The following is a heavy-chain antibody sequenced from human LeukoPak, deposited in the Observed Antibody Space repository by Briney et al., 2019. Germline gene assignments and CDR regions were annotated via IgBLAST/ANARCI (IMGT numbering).Heavy chain of an antibody. CDR2: IYYTGST. D-gene: IGHD3-10*01. V-gene: IGHV4-59*01. CDR3: ARSWGGGAFDI. Sequence: SETLSLTCTISGGFFSTYYWSWIRHPPGKGLEWIAYIYYTGSTNYNPSLKDRVAISINTSKNQFSLQLNSVTAADTAVYYCARSWGGGAFDIWGQGTVVTVSS. CDR1: GGFFSTYY. J-gene: IGHJ3*02.